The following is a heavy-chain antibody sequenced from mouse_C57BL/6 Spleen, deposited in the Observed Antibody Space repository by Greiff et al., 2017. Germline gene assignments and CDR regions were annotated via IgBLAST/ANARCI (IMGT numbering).Heavy chain of an antibody. CDR3: ARSGGSSYDAMDY. Sequence: QVQLKESGPELVKPGASVKISCKASGYAFSSSWMNWVKQRPGKGLEWIGRIYPGDGDTNYNGKFKGKATLTADKSSSTAYMQLSSLTSEDSAVYFCARSGGSSYDAMDYWGQGTSVTVSS. D-gene: IGHD1-1*01. V-gene: IGHV1-82*01. CDR1: GYAFSSSW. J-gene: IGHJ4*01. CDR2: IYPGDGDT.